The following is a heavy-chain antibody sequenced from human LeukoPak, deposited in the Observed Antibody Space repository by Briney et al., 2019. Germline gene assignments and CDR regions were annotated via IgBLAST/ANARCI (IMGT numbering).Heavy chain of an antibody. V-gene: IGHV3-23*01. D-gene: IGHD3-22*01. CDR3: AKSWGYYDSSGYYDY. CDR1: GFTFSSYA. J-gene: IGHJ4*02. Sequence: PGGSLRLSCAASGFTFSSYAMSWVRQAPGKGLEWVSAISGSGGSTYYADSVKGRFTISRDNSKNTLYLQMNSLRAEDTAVYYCAKSWGYYDSSGYYDYWGQGTLVTVSS. CDR2: ISGSGGST.